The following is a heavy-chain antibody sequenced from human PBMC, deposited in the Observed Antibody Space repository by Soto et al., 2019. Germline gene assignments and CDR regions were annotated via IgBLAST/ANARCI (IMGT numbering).Heavy chain of an antibody. V-gene: IGHV3-23*01. CDR1: GFTFITYG. J-gene: IGHJ4*02. D-gene: IGHD6-19*01. Sequence: EVQLLESGGSLVQPGGSLRLSCVASGFTFITYGMSWVRQAPGKGLEWVSAIGGSVGSTYYADSVKGRFTVSRDNSKNALYLQMNSLRAEDTATYSCAKDRVGSGWMNYFDSWGQGILLTVSS. CDR2: IGGSVGST. CDR3: AKDRVGSGWMNYFDS.